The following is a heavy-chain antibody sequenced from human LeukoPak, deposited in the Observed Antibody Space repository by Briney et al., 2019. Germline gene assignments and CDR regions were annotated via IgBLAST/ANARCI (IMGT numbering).Heavy chain of an antibody. CDR2: ISWNSGSI. J-gene: IGHJ3*02. Sequence: GRSLRLSCAASGFTFDDYAMHWVRQAPGKGLEWVSGISWNSGSIGYADSVKGRFTISRDNAKNSLYLQMNSLRAEDMALYYWGKDKTRSSWYVDAFDIWGQGTMVTVSS. CDR3: GKDKTRSSWYVDAFDI. V-gene: IGHV3-9*03. D-gene: IGHD6-13*01. CDR1: GFTFDDYA.